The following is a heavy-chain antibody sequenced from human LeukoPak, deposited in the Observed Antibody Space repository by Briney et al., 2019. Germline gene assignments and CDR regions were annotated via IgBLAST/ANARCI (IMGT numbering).Heavy chain of an antibody. J-gene: IGHJ4*02. CDR1: GFTFSTFE. V-gene: IGHV3-48*03. D-gene: IGHD3-10*01. CDR3: AGGFGSYSPDY. CDR2: ISSSGTTV. Sequence: GGSLRLSCAASGFTFSTFELNWVRQAPGKGLEWVSYISSSGTTVFYADSVKGRFTISRDNAKSALYLQMNSLRAEDTAVYYCAGGFGSYSPDYWGQGTLVTVSS.